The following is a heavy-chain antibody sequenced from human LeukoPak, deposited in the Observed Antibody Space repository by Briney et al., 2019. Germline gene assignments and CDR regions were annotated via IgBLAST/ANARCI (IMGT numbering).Heavy chain of an antibody. Sequence: SETLSLTCGVYGGSFSGFYWSWIRQPPGKGLEWIGEINHSGSTNYNPSLKSRVTIPVDMSNNQFSLKLSSVTAADTAVYYCARTGYFYTTGNFDLWGQGTLVAVSS. V-gene: IGHV4-34*01. CDR1: GGSFSGFY. J-gene: IGHJ4*02. CDR3: ARTGYFYTTGNFDL. CDR2: INHSGST. D-gene: IGHD4-17*01.